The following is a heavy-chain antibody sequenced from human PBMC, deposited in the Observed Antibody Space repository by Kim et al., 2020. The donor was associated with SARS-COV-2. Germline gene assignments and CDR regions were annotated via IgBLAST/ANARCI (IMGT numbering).Heavy chain of an antibody. CDR2: ISGSGGST. D-gene: IGHD1-26*01. CDR3: AKGGYSGSYLYYFDY. V-gene: IGHV3-23*01. CDR1: GFTFSSYA. J-gene: IGHJ4*02. Sequence: GGSLRLSCAASGFTFSSYAMSWVRQAPGKGLEWVSAISGSGGSTYYADSVKGRFTISRDNSKNTLYLQMNSLRAEDTAVYYCAKGGYSGSYLYYFDYWGQGTLVTVSS.